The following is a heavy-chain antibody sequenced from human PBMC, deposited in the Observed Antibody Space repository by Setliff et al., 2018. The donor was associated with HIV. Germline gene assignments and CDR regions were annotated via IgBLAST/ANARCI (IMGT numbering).Heavy chain of an antibody. V-gene: IGHV4-59*11. CDR1: GGSITGHY. CDR2: IHYSGSS. Sequence: SETLSLTCTVSGGSITGHYWSWIRQPPRKGLEWIWYIHYSGSSNYNPSLESRVSISVDTSRKQVSLKLKSVNAADTAVYYCARGLTIFGVATPGIYSFMDGWGKGTTVTVSS. D-gene: IGHD3-3*01. CDR3: ARGLTIFGVATPGIYSFMDG. J-gene: IGHJ6*03.